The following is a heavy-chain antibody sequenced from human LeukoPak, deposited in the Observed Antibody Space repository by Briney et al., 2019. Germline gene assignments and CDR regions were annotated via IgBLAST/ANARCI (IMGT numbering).Heavy chain of an antibody. CDR3: ALVQSDWFDP. CDR2: ISSSSNYI. Sequence: GGSLRLSCAASGFTFSSYNMNWVRQAPGKGLEWVSSISSSSNYIYYADSVKGRFTISRDNAKNSLYLQMNSLTAEDTAVHYCALVQSDWFDPWGQGTLVTVSS. J-gene: IGHJ5*02. V-gene: IGHV3-21*01. CDR1: GFTFSSYN. D-gene: IGHD6-13*01.